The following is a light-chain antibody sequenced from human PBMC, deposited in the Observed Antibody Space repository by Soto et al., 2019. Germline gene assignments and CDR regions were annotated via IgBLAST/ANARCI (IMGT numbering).Light chain of an antibody. CDR1: QSVSSTY. J-gene: IGKJ5*01. CDR2: GAS. Sequence: EIVLTQSPVTLSLSSGERVTLSCRASQSVSSTYLAWYQQKPGQAPRLLIYGASSRATGIPDRFNGRWSGTDFTFPNSILEPEDFAVYYCQQYGSSPFSFGQGTRLEIK. V-gene: IGKV3-20*01. CDR3: QQYGSSPFS.